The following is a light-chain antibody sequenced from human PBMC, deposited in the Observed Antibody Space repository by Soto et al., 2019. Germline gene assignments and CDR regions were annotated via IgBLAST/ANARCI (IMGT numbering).Light chain of an antibody. Sequence: QSVLTQPRSVSGSPGQSVTISCTGTSSDVGGYNYVSWYQQHPGKAPKLMIYDVSKQPSGVPDRFSGSKSGNTASLTISGLQAEDEADYYCCSYAGSYNLYVFGSGTKVTVL. V-gene: IGLV2-11*01. CDR2: DVS. J-gene: IGLJ1*01. CDR3: CSYAGSYNLYV. CDR1: SSDVGGYNY.